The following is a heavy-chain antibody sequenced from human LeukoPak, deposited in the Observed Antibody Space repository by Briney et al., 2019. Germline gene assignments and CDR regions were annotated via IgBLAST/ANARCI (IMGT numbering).Heavy chain of an antibody. CDR2: ISGSGGST. V-gene: IGHV3-23*01. D-gene: IGHD2-15*01. CDR1: GFTFSSYA. CDR3: AKGLALRDIVVVVAATGSPIDY. Sequence: GGSLRLSCAASGFTFSSYAMSWVRQAPGKGLEWVSAISGSGGSTYYADSVKVRFTISRDHCKNTMYLPLNSLRAEDTAVYYCAKGLALRDIVVVVAATGSPIDYWGQGTLVTVSS. J-gene: IGHJ4*02.